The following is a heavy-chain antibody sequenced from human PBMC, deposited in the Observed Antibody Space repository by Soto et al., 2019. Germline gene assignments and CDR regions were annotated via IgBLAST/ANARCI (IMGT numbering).Heavy chain of an antibody. D-gene: IGHD7-27*01. V-gene: IGHV3-73*01. Sequence: GGSLRLSCAASGFTFSGSAMHWVRQASGKGLEWVGRIRSKANSYATAYAASVKGRFTISRDDSKNTAYLQMNSLKTEDTAVYYCTRLTGDPLDAFDIWGQGTMVTVSS. CDR3: TRLTGDPLDAFDI. J-gene: IGHJ3*02. CDR1: GFTFSGSA. CDR2: IRSKANSYAT.